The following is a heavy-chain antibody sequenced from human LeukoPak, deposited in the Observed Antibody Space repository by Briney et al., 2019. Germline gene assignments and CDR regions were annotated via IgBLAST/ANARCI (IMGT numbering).Heavy chain of an antibody. CDR2: ISSSSSTI. J-gene: IGHJ5*02. CDR3: ARSNYDFWSAWSQWSGKSDWFDP. CDR1: GFTFSSYS. Sequence: GGSLRLSCAASGFTFSSYSMNWVRQAPGKGLEWVSYISSSSSTIYYADSVKGRFTISRDNAKNSLYLQMNSLRAEDTAVYYCARSNYDFWSAWSQWSGKSDWFDPWGQGTLVTVSS. V-gene: IGHV3-48*04. D-gene: IGHD3-3*01.